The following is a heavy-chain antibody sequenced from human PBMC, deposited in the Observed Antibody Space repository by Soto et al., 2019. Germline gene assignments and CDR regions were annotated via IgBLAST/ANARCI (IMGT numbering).Heavy chain of an antibody. D-gene: IGHD5-18*01. J-gene: IGHJ6*02. Sequence: SETLSLTCAVYGGSFSGYYWSWIRQPPGKGLEWIGDIYYSGSTNYNPSLKSRVTISVDTSKNQFSLKLSSVTAADTAVYYCARGGTWIQLWPNYYYYGMDVSGQGTTVTVSS. V-gene: IGHV4-59*01. CDR2: IYYSGST. CDR1: GGSFSGYY. CDR3: ARGGTWIQLWPNYYYYGMDV.